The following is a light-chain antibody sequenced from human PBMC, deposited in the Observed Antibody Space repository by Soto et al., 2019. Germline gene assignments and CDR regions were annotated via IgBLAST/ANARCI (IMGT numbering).Light chain of an antibody. J-gene: IGLJ3*02. Sequence: QLVLTQPPSASGTPGQRVTISCSGSSSNIGSNTVNWYQQLPGTAPKLLIYRNNQRPSGVPDRFSGSKSGTSASLAISGLQAEDEADYYCAAWDDSLNGQGVFGGGTKLTVL. CDR1: SSNIGSNT. CDR2: RNN. CDR3: AAWDDSLNGQGV. V-gene: IGLV1-44*01.